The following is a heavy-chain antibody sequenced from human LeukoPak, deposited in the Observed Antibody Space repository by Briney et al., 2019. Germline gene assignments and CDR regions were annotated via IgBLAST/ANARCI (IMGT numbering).Heavy chain of an antibody. CDR1: GFTFSSYS. CDR3: ATHDDILTGLGY. D-gene: IGHD3-9*01. CDR2: ISSSSSYI. J-gene: IGHJ4*02. Sequence: GGSLRLSCAASGFTFSSYSMNWVRQAPGKGLEWVSSISSSSSYIYYADSVKGRFTISRYNAKNSLYLQMNSLRAEDTAVYYCATHDDILTGLGYWGQGTLVTVSS. V-gene: IGHV3-21*01.